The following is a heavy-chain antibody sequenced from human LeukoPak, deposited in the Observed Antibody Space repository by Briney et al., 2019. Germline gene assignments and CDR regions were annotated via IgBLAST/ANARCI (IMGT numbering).Heavy chain of an antibody. CDR2: ISTSSSYI. V-gene: IGHV3-21*01. CDR1: GFTFSSYS. D-gene: IGHD1-14*01. J-gene: IGHJ4*02. CDR3: ARGTLNIPGEHGAFDY. Sequence: GRSLRLSCAAPGFTFSSYSMNWVRQAPGKGLEWVSSISTSSSYIHYADSVKGRFTISRDNAKNSLYLQMNSLRAEDTAVYYCARGTLNIPGEHGAFDYWGQGTLVTVSS.